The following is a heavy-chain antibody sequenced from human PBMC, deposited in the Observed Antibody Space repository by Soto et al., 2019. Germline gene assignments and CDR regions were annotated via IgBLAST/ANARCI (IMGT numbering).Heavy chain of an antibody. CDR1: GGSISSYY. V-gene: IGHV4-4*07. J-gene: IGHJ5*02. Sequence: PSETLSLTCTVSGGSISSYYWSWIRQPAGKGLEWIGRIYTSGSAHYNPSLKSRVTISVDTSKKQFSLKLSSVTAADTAVYYCARRLGPRSRFDPWGQGTLVTVSS. CDR3: ARRLGPRSRFDP. CDR2: IYTSGSA. D-gene: IGHD3-16*01.